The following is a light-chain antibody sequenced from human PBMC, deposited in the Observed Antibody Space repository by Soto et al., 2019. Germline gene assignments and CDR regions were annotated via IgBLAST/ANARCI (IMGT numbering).Light chain of an antibody. V-gene: IGKV3-20*01. CDR2: GAS. CDR1: QSVSSSY. J-gene: IGKJ2*01. Sequence: EIVLTQSPGTLSLSPGERATLSCRASQSVSSSYLAWYQQKPGQAPRLLIYGASSRATGIPDRCSGSGSGTDFTLTISRLEPEDFAVYYCQQYGTAPPYTFGKGTKLEIK. CDR3: QQYGTAPPYT.